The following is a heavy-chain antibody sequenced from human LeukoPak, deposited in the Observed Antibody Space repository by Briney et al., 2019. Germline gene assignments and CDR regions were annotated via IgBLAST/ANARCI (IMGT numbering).Heavy chain of an antibody. D-gene: IGHD2-2*01. Sequence: ASVKVSCKASGYTFTDYYIHWVRQAPGQGLEWMGWINPKSGGTKNAQDFQGRVTMTRDTSISTAYMELSRLRSDDTAVYYCARDNGGYCSSTSCYNWFDPWGQGTLVTVSS. J-gene: IGHJ5*02. CDR1: GYTFTDYY. V-gene: IGHV1-2*02. CDR2: INPKSGGT. CDR3: ARDNGGYCSSTSCYNWFDP.